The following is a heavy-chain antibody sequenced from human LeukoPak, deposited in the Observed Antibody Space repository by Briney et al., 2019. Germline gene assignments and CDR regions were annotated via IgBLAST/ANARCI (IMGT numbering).Heavy chain of an antibody. CDR1: GGSISSYY. Sequence: MASETLSLTCTVSGGSISSYYWSWIRQPPRKGLEWIGYVYYSGSTTYNPSLKSRVTISLDTSNNQFFLHLSSVTSADTAVYYCARVPSYYYSSGTYYPNNWFDPWGQGTLVTVSS. CDR3: ARVPSYYYSSGTYYPNNWFDP. CDR2: VYYSGST. J-gene: IGHJ5*02. V-gene: IGHV4-59*01. D-gene: IGHD3-10*01.